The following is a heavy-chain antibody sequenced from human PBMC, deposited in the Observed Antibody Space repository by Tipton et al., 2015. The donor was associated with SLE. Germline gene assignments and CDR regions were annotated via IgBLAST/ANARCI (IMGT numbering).Heavy chain of an antibody. CDR3: AREGADDYLDY. CDR1: GYSISSGYY. V-gene: IGHV4-38-2*02. Sequence: TLSLTCAVSGYSISSGYYWGWIRQPPGKGLEWIGSIYHSGSTYYNPSLKSRVTISVDTSKNQFSLKLSSVTAADTAVYYCAREGADDYLDYWGQGTLVTVSS. J-gene: IGHJ4*02. CDR2: IYHSGST.